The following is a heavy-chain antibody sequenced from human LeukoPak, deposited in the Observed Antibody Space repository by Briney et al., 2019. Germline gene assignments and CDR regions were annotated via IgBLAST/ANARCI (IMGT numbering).Heavy chain of an antibody. Sequence: GGSLRLSCVGSGFTFRSHAMSWVRQAPEKGLEFVSGIYENGGTTYYADSVKGRFSISRDNSKDTLYLQMDSLRAEDTAVYYCARRNAMDVWGQGTTVIVFS. CDR2: IYENGGTT. J-gene: IGHJ6*02. CDR3: ARRNAMDV. CDR1: GFTFRSHA. V-gene: IGHV3-23*01.